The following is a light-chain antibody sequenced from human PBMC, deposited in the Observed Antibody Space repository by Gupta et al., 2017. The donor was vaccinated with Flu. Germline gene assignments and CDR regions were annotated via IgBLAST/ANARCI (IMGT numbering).Light chain of an antibody. CDR3: HQRSSLPLT. J-gene: IGKJ1*01. CDR1: QSIGSS. Sequence: EIVMTQSPDFQSVTPKEKVTITCLARQSIGSSLHWYQQKPEQSPKLLIKYASQCISGVPSRLSGSGCGTDFTLTINSREAEDAATYYWHQRSSLPLTFGQGTKVEIK. V-gene: IGKV6-21*02. CDR2: YAS.